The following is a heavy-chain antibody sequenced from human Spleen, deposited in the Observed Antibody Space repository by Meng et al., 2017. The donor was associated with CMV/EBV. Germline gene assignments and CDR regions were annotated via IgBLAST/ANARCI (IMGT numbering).Heavy chain of an antibody. CDR3: ARHTSGNAFDF. CDR1: GGSVSSGGPF. CDR2: IFDIETT. Sequence: SVSGGSVSSGGPFGNWIRQHRGKGLEWIGFIFDIETTNYNPSLSSRVSISVDSSKNQLSLSLSSVTAADTAVYYCARHTSGNAFDFWGQGTLVTVSS. J-gene: IGHJ4*02. D-gene: IGHD3-22*01. V-gene: IGHV4-31*03.